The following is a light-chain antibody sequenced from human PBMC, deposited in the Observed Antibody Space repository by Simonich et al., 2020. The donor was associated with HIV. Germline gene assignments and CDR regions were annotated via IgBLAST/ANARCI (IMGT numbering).Light chain of an antibody. CDR3: QQYNNWPSPFT. Sequence: EIVMTQSPATLSVSPGERATLSCRTSQSVSSNFAWYQQKPGQAPRLRIYGASSRATGIPARFSGSGSGTEFTLTISSMQSEDFAVYYCQQYNNWPSPFTFGPGTKVDIK. J-gene: IGKJ3*01. CDR1: QSVSSN. CDR2: GAS. V-gene: IGKV3-15*01.